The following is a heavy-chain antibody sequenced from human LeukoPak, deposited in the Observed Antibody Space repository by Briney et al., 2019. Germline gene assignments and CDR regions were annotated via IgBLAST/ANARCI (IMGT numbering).Heavy chain of an antibody. Sequence: GGSLRLSCAASGFTFSSYAMTWVRQAPGKGLEWVSSISGDSSDIYYADSVMGRSTISRDNAKNSVYLQINSLRAEDTAIYYCARRGYSDSSGYDYWGQGTLVTVSS. V-gene: IGHV3-21*01. CDR3: ARRGYSDSSGYDY. D-gene: IGHD3-22*01. CDR2: ISGDSSDI. CDR1: GFTFSSYA. J-gene: IGHJ4*02.